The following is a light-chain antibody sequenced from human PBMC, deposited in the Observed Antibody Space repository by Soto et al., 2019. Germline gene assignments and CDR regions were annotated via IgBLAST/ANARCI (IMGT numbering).Light chain of an antibody. J-gene: IGKJ4*01. CDR1: QSVSSSY. CDR2: DAS. CDR3: LQGGRSPLS. V-gene: IGKV3D-20*01. Sequence: EDGWIESAGTSPWSPEERTTLSCRASQSVSSSYLAWYQQKPGLAPRLLIYDASNRATGIPDRFSGSGSGTDFTHAISRLERHAFAVDHCLQGGRSPLSFAIGTKVDI.